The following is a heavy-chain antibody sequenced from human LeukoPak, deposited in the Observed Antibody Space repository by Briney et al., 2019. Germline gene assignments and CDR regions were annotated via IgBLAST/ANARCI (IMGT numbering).Heavy chain of an antibody. Sequence: ASVKVSCKVSGYTLTELSMHWVRQAPGKGLEGRGGFDPEDGETIYAQKFQGRVTMTEDTSTDTAYMELSSLRSEDTAVYYCATDLKGRLERRGFDYWGQGTLVTVSS. CDR3: ATDLKGRLERRGFDY. J-gene: IGHJ4*02. CDR2: FDPEDGET. V-gene: IGHV1-24*01. D-gene: IGHD1-1*01. CDR1: GYTLTELS.